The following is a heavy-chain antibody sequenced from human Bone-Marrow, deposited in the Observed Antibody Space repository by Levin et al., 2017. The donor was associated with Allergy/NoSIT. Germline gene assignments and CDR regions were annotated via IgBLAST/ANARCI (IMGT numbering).Heavy chain of an antibody. V-gene: IGHV1-8*01. CDR3: ARGELGGGYLFDY. CDR1: GYTFTSFD. J-gene: IGHJ4*02. Sequence: ASVKVSCKTSGYTFTSFDINWVRQATGQGLEWMGWMYPNSDNAGYAQKFQGRVTMTRNTSISTAYMELSSLRSEDTAIYYCARGELGGGYLFDYWGQGPLVTVSS. D-gene: IGHD5-12*01. CDR2: MYPNSDNA.